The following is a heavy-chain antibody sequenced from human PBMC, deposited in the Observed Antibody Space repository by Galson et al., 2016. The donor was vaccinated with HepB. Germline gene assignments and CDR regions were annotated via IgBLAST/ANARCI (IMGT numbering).Heavy chain of an antibody. V-gene: IGHV4-59*08. CDR1: GGSSSSFY. CDR2: IFHTGRP. Sequence: LSLTCTVSGGSSSSFYWSWTRQPPGKRLEWIGHIFHTGRPTYTRSLKSRVTISVDTSKNQVSLKLSSVTAADTALYYCARQTSVLAGSAFDIWGQGTMVTVSS. CDR3: ARQTSVLAGSAFDI. J-gene: IGHJ3*02. D-gene: IGHD4-17*01.